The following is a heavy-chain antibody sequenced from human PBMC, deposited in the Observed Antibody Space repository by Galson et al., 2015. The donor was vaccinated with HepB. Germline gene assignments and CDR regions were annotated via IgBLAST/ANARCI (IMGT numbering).Heavy chain of an antibody. CDR3: ARALSDYQDTSCCPFDY. Sequence: SVKVSCKASGYTFTNYGFSWVRQAPGQGLEWMGWISAYNGNTNYAQKLQGRVTMTTDTSTNTAYMELRSLRSDDTAVYYCARALSDYQDTSCCPFDYWGQGTLVAVSS. CDR1: GYTFTNYG. CDR2: ISAYNGNT. J-gene: IGHJ4*02. V-gene: IGHV1-18*04. D-gene: IGHD3-22*01.